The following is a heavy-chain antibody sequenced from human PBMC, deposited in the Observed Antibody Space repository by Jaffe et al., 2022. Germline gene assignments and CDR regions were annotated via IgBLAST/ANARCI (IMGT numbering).Heavy chain of an antibody. Sequence: QLQLQESGPGLVKPSETLSLTCTVSGGSISSSSYYWGWIRQPPGKGLEWIGSIYYSGSTYYNPSLKSRVTISVDTSKNQFSLKLSSVTAADTAVYYCARQLPHCSSTSCPFDYWGQGTLVTVSS. CDR2: IYYSGST. J-gene: IGHJ4*02. CDR3: ARQLPHCSSTSCPFDY. D-gene: IGHD2-2*01. CDR1: GGSISSSSYY. V-gene: IGHV4-39*01.